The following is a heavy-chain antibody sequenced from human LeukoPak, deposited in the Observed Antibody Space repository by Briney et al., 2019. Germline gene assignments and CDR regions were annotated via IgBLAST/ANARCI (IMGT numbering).Heavy chain of an antibody. D-gene: IGHD3-3*01. CDR1: GFTFSSYA. CDR2: MSYDGSTQ. V-gene: IGHV3-30*04. Sequence: GRSLRLSCAASGFTFSSYAMHWVRQPPGKGLEWVTMMSYDGSTQYYTDSVKGQFTISRDNSKNTLYLQMNSLRTEDTALYYCARDHSLEYGNWFDPWGQGTLVTVSS. CDR3: ARDHSLEYGNWFDP. J-gene: IGHJ5*02.